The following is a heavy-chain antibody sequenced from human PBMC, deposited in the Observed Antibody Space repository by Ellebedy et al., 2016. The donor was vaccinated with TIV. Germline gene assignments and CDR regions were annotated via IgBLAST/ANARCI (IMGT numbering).Heavy chain of an antibody. Sequence: GESLKISXSASGFTFSRYIMNLVRQAPGKGLEWVSSISSSSSYIYYADSVKGRFTISRDNAKNSLYLQMNSLRAEDMAVYYCARDLGPWRDYYYYGMDVWGQGTTVTVSS. J-gene: IGHJ6*02. CDR1: GFTFSRYI. CDR3: ARDLGPWRDYYYYGMDV. CDR2: ISSSSSYI. V-gene: IGHV3-21*01. D-gene: IGHD3-16*01.